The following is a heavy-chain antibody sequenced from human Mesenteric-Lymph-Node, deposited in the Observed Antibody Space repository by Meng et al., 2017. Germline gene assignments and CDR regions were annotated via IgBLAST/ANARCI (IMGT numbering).Heavy chain of an antibody. J-gene: IGHJ6*02. CDR2: IWYDGSNK. CDR1: GFTFSSYG. Sequence: GGSLRLSCAASGFTFSSYGMHWVRQAPGKGLEWVAVIWYDGSNKYYADSVKGRFTISRDNSKNTLYLQMNSLRAEDTAVYYCARDIAAALGDYYYGMDVWGQGTTVTVSS. D-gene: IGHD6-13*01. CDR3: ARDIAAALGDYYYGMDV. V-gene: IGHV3-33*08.